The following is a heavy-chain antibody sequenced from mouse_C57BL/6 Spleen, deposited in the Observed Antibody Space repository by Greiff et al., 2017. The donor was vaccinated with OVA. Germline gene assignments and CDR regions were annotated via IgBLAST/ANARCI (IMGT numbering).Heavy chain of an antibody. CDR1: GYTFTDYE. CDR3: TRREYGNYFAY. Sequence: VQLQQSGAELVRPGASVTLSCKASGYTFTDYEMHWVKQTPVHGLEWIGAIDPETGGTDYNQKFKGKAILTADKSSSTAYMELRSLTSEDSAVYYCTRREYGNYFAYWGQGTLVTVSA. CDR2: IDPETGGT. D-gene: IGHD2-1*01. J-gene: IGHJ3*01. V-gene: IGHV1-15*01.